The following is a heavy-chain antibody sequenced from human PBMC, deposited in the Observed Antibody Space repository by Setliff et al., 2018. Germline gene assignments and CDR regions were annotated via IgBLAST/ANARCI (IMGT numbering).Heavy chain of an antibody. J-gene: IGHJ3*01. D-gene: IGHD2-15*01. V-gene: IGHV5-51*01. Sequence: GESLKISCKGSGYSFTNYWIGWVRQMPGKGLEWMGIIYPRDSDTRYSPSFQGQVTISADKSISTVYLQWRSLKASDTAMYYCATLGTVVVDAFDFWGQGTRVTVSS. CDR3: ATLGTVVVDAFDF. CDR1: GYSFTNYW. CDR2: IYPRDSDT.